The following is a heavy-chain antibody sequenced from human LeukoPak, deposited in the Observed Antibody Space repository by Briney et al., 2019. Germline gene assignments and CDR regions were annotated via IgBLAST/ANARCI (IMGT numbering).Heavy chain of an antibody. CDR2: ISSNGGST. D-gene: IGHD6-19*01. J-gene: IGHJ4*02. CDR3: MKGSAVAGFEY. V-gene: IGHV3-64D*06. CDR1: GFSFSSYG. Sequence: PGGSLRLSCSASGFSFSSYGMHWVRQAPGKGLEYVSAISSNGGSTYHADSVKGRVSISRHNSKNTLYLQMSSLRAEDTAVYYCMKGSAVAGFEYWGQGTLVTVSS.